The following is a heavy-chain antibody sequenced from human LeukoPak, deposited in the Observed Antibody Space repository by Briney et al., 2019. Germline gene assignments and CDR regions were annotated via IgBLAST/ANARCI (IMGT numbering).Heavy chain of an antibody. CDR1: GFTFSSYA. CDR2: ISGSGGST. CDR3: AKGVGYDFWKAMAY. J-gene: IGHJ4*02. Sequence: PGGPLRLSCAASGFTFSSYAMSWVRQAPGKGLEWVSAISGSGGSTYYADSVKGRFTISRDNSKNTLYLQMNSLRAEDTAVYYCAKGVGYDFWKAMAYWGQGTLVTVSS. D-gene: IGHD3-3*01. V-gene: IGHV3-23*01.